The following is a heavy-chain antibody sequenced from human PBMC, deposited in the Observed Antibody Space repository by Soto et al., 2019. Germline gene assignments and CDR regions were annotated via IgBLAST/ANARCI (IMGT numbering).Heavy chain of an antibody. D-gene: IGHD3-10*01. J-gene: IGHJ6*02. CDR2: ISSSSSYI. CDR1: GFTFSSYS. V-gene: IGHV3-21*01. CDR3: ARDRLPYYGSGSSSDYYYYYGMDV. Sequence: GGSLRLSCAASGFTFSSYSMNWVRQAPGKGLEWVSSISSSSSYIYYADSVKGRFTISRDNAKNSLYLQMNSLRAEDTAVYYCARDRLPYYGSGSSSDYYYYYGMDVWGQGTTVTVSS.